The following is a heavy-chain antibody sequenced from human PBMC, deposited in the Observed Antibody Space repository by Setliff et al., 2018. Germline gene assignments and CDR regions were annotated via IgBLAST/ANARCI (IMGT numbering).Heavy chain of an antibody. CDR3: ARAGRYYYDSSGYYYDRDYYYYMDV. V-gene: IGHV1-8*02. Sequence: GASVKVSCKASGGTFSDYGISWVRQAPGQGLEWMGWMNPNSGNTGYAQKFQGRVTMTRNTSISTAYMELRSLRSDDTAVYYCARAGRYYYDSSGYYYDRDYYYYMDVWGKGTTVTVSS. CDR2: MNPNSGNT. D-gene: IGHD3-22*01. CDR1: GGTFSDYG. J-gene: IGHJ6*03.